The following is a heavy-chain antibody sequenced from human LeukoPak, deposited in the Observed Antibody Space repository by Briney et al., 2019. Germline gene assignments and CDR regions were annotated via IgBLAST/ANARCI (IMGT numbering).Heavy chain of an antibody. CDR3: ARLLTPLYDFWSGFVVG. D-gene: IGHD3-3*01. CDR1: GYTFTSNY. Sequence: ASVKVSCKAFGYTFTSNYMHWVRQAPGQGPEWMGVISPSGGSTTYAQKFQGRVTMTRDTSTSTVYMELSSLRSEDTAVYYCARLLTPLYDFWSGFVVGWGQGTLVTVSS. J-gene: IGHJ4*02. V-gene: IGHV1-46*01. CDR2: ISPSGGST.